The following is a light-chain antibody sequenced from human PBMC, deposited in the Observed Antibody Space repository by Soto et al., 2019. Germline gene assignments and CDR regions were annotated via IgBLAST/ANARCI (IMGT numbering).Light chain of an antibody. Sequence: QSALTQPASVSGSPGQSIIISCTGTSSDVGGFHYVSWYQHHPGKAPKLIIYDVNNRPAGVSRRFSGSKSGDTASLTISGLQAEHEADYYCSSYTSITTLSVFGTGTKVTVL. V-gene: IGLV2-14*03. CDR3: SSYTSITTLSV. CDR1: SSDVGGFHY. CDR2: DVN. J-gene: IGLJ1*01.